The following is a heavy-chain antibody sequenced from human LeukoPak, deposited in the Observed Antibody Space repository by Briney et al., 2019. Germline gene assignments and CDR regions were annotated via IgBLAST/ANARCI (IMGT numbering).Heavy chain of an antibody. J-gene: IGHJ6*02. CDR2: IIPIFGTA. Sequence: ASVKVSCKASGGTYSSYAISWVRQAPGQGLEWMGGIIPIFGTANYAQKFQGRVTITADESTSTAYMELRSLRSDDTAVYYCARESLRYFDWLLRGAYYFYYGMDVWGQGTTVTVSS. CDR3: ARESLRYFDWLLRGAYYFYYGMDV. D-gene: IGHD3-9*01. V-gene: IGHV1-69*13. CDR1: GGTYSSYA.